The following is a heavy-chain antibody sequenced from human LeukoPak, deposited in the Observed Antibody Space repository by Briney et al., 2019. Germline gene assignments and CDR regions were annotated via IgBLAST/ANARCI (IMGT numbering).Heavy chain of an antibody. CDR3: ARIPQSAEGYYGMDV. J-gene: IGHJ6*02. CDR1: RGSISSYY. Sequence: SETLSLTCTVSRGSISSYYWSWIRQPPGKGLEWIGYIYYSGSTNYNPSLKSRVTISVDTSKNQFSLKLSSVTAADTAVYYCARIPQSAEGYYGMDVWDQGTTVTVSS. CDR2: IYYSGST. V-gene: IGHV4-59*08.